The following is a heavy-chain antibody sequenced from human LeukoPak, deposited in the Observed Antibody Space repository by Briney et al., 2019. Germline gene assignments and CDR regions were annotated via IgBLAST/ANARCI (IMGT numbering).Heavy chain of an antibody. CDR3: ARAGYDILTLAPDPANDY. Sequence: GASVKVSCKASGYTFSRYGISWVRQAPGQGLEWMGWINAYNGNTNYAQKLQGGVTMTTDTSTSTAYMELRSLRSDDTAVYYCARAGYDILTLAPDPANDYWGQGTLVTVSS. D-gene: IGHD3-9*01. J-gene: IGHJ4*02. V-gene: IGHV1-18*01. CDR2: INAYNGNT. CDR1: GYTFSRYG.